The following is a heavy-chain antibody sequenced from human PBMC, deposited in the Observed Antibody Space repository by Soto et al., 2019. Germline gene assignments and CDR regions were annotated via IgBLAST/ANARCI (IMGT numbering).Heavy chain of an antibody. CDR1: GYTFTSYD. J-gene: IGHJ4*02. CDR2: INAGNGNT. D-gene: IGHD1-20*01. Sequence: ASVKVSCKASGYTFTSYDMHWVRQAPGQRLEWMGWINAGNGNTKYSQKFQGRVTITRDTSASTAYMELSSLRSEDTAVYYCERDKITGILADWGQGTLVTVSS. V-gene: IGHV1-3*01. CDR3: ERDKITGILAD.